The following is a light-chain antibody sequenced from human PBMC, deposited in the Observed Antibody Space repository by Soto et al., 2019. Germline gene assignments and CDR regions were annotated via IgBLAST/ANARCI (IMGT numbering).Light chain of an antibody. CDR2: AAS. CDR1: QSVSNY. J-gene: IGKJ4*01. Sequence: DIQMTQSPSSLSASVGDIVTITCRTSQSVSNYLNXYQQRPGRAPKLLIYAASSLQSGVPSRLSRSGSGTAFNLTISSLQPEDVATYYCLHNNHYPLTCGGGTKV. CDR3: LHNNHYPLT. V-gene: IGKV1-39*01.